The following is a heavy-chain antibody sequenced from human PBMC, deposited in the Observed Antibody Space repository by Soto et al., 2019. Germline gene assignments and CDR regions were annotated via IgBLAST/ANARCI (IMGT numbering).Heavy chain of an antibody. D-gene: IGHD1-1*01. V-gene: IGHV3-11*01. CDR3: ARPRENWNVVSGY. Sequence: PGGSLRLSCAASGFTFSNYGIRWVRQPPGKGLEWVSDISNSGSNKYYADSVKGRFTISRDNAKNSLYLQMNSLRAEDTAVYYCARPRENWNVVSGYWGQGTLVTVSS. CDR2: ISNSGSNK. J-gene: IGHJ4*02. CDR1: GFTFSNYG.